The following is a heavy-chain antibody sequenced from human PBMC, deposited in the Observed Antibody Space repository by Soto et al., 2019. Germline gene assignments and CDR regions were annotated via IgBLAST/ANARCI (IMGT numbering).Heavy chain of an antibody. V-gene: IGHV3-30*18. CDR3: AKDRHDWNRIGYFDY. D-gene: IGHD1-1*01. CDR2: ISYDGRNK. Sequence: QVQLQESGGGVVQPGRSLRLSCTASGYTFSSYGMHWVRQAPGKGLEWVAVISYDGRNKFYADSVKGRFTIFRDNSKNTSDLQMNSLRGEDSALYYCAKDRHDWNRIGYFDYWGQGTLVTVSA. J-gene: IGHJ4*02. CDR1: GYTFSSYG.